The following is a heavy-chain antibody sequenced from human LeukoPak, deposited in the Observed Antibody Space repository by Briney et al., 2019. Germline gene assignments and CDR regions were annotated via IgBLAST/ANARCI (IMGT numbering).Heavy chain of an antibody. V-gene: IGHV4-39*01. Sequence: NPSETLSLTGTVSGGSIRRANYYWGWIRQPPGKGLECIGTVYHSGSTVYNPSLKSRVTMSVDISKNQFSLKLSSVTAADTAMYYCARHEVAFQGVLNANGDGYGNWGQGTFVIVSS. CDR3: ARHEVAFQGVLNANGDGYGN. CDR2: VYHSGST. D-gene: IGHD6-13*01. CDR1: GGSIRRANYY. J-gene: IGHJ4*02.